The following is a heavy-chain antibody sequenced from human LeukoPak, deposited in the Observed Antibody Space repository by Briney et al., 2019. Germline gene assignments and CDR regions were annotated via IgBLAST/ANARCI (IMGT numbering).Heavy chain of an antibody. J-gene: IGHJ4*02. CDR3: VRGPHIAATSY. V-gene: IGHV3-7*03. CDR1: GFIFNNYR. Sequence: GGSLRLSCVASGFIFNNYRMTWVRKAPGKGLEWVANIKQDGSEKQYVDSVKGRFAISRDNAKKSLYLQINTLRAEDTAVYYCVRGPHIAATSYWGQGTLVTVSS. D-gene: IGHD6-25*01. CDR2: IKQDGSEK.